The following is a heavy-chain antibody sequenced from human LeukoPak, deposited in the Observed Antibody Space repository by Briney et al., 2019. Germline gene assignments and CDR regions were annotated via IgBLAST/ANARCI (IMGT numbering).Heavy chain of an antibody. CDR2: IHPRSGET. Sequence: GASVTVSCKTSGYSFTAFYIHWVRQAPGQGLEWMEWIHPRSGETNYAYKFKGRVTMTRDTSISTVYMDLGSLGSDDTAVYYCARDGEYGTGSYYRGCFDYWGQGILVTVSS. CDR3: ARDGEYGTGSYYRGCFDY. CDR1: GYSFTAFY. D-gene: IGHD3-10*01. J-gene: IGHJ4*02. V-gene: IGHV1-2*02.